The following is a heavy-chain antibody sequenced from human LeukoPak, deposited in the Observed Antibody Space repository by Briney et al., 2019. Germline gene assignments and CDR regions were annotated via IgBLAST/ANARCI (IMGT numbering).Heavy chain of an antibody. J-gene: IGHJ4*02. V-gene: IGHV3-11*01. CDR2: ISSSGSTI. CDR3: ARDLYYDSSGYSYY. CDR1: GFTSRDNY. Sequence: PGGALRLSCAASGFTSRDNYRSWIAQAQGRGRGGVSYISSSGSTIYYADSVKGRFTISRDNAKNSLYLQMNSLRAEDTAVYYCARDLYYDSSGYSYYWGQGTLVTVSS. D-gene: IGHD3-22*01.